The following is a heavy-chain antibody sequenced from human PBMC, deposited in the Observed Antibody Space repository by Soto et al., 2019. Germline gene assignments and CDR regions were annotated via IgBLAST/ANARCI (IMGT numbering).Heavy chain of an antibody. Sequence: GGSLRLSCAASGFTFSSYSMNWVRQAPGKGLEWVSYISSSSSTIYYADSVKGRFTISRDNAKNSLYLQMNSLRDEDTAVYYCASVGYSSSWYQPPGDYWGQGTLVTVSS. CDR2: ISSSSSTI. D-gene: IGHD6-13*01. CDR1: GFTFSSYS. CDR3: ASVGYSSSWYQPPGDY. J-gene: IGHJ4*02. V-gene: IGHV3-48*02.